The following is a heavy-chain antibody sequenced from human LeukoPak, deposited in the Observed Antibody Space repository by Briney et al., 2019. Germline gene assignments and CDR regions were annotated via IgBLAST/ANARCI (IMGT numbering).Heavy chain of an antibody. D-gene: IGHD6-13*01. J-gene: IGHJ4*02. V-gene: IGHV1-69*05. Sequence: ASVKVSCKASGGTFSSYAISWVRQAPGQGLEWMGGIIPIFGTANYAQKFQGRVTITTDESTSTAYMELSSLRSEDTAVYYCARVPGRIAAAGPFDYWGQGTLVTVSS. CDR2: IIPIFGTA. CDR3: ARVPGRIAAAGPFDY. CDR1: GGTFSSYA.